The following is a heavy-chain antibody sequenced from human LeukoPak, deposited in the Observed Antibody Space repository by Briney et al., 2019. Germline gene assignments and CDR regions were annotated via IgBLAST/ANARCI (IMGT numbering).Heavy chain of an antibody. V-gene: IGHV4-34*01. CDR2: IIHSGST. Sequence: SETLSLTCAGYGGTFSGYYWSWLRQPPGKGLEWIGDIIHSGSTDYNPSLKSRGTISVNTSKIQFSLKLSSVTAADTAVYYCARGRRGASSSWGDSYWGQGTLVTVSS. J-gene: IGHJ4*02. D-gene: IGHD6-13*01. CDR1: GGTFSGYY. CDR3: ARGRRGASSSWGDSY.